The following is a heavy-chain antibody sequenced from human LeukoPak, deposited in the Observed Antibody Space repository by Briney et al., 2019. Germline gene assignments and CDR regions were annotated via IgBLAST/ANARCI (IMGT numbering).Heavy chain of an antibody. J-gene: IGHJ3*01. V-gene: IGHV3-21*04. CDR3: ARDDLRDEGFDV. CDR2: ISSSSVYK. CDR1: GFTFSSYA. Sequence: GGSLRLSCAASGFTFSSYAMSWVRQAPGKGLEWVSSISSSSVYKHYADSVKGRYTISRDSATNSVYLQMNTLRGEDTAFYYCARDDLRDEGFDVWGQGTMVTVSS.